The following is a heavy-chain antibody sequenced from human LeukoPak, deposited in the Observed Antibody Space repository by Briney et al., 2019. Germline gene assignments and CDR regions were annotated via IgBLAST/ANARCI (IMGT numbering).Heavy chain of an antibody. J-gene: IGHJ4*02. CDR3: ARESKSYDGSGYYHDS. Sequence: GSLRLSCAASAFTFSSYWMSWIRQPAGKGLEWIGRIYASGGTDYNPSLKSRVTMSVDTSKNQFSLKLWSVTAADTAVYYCARESKSYDGSGYYHDSWGQGTLVTVSS. V-gene: IGHV4-4*07. CDR1: AFTFSSYW. D-gene: IGHD3-22*01. CDR2: IYASGGT.